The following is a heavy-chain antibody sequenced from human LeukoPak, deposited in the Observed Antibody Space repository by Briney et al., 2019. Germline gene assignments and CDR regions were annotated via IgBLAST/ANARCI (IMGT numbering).Heavy chain of an antibody. CDR2: IDHRGNT. CDR3: ASHGTLDY. V-gene: IGHV4-59*08. Sequence: SETLSLTCTVSGGSINNYYWSWIRQPPGKGLEWIGYIDHRGNTNYNPSLTSRVTMSVDTSKNQFSLKLSSVTAADTAVYYCASHGTLDYWGQGTLVTVSS. CDR1: GGSINNYY. J-gene: IGHJ4*02. D-gene: IGHD1-26*01.